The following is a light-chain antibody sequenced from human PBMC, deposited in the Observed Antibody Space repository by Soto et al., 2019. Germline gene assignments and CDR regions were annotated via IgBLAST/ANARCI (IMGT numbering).Light chain of an antibody. CDR1: QSISNW. CDR3: QQYNSYSIT. V-gene: IGKV1-5*01. Sequence: IQMTQSTTTLSASVGDRIIITCRASQSISNWLAWYQQKPVTAPKLLIYHASTLESGVPSRFSGSGSGTEFTLTISSLQPDDFATYYCQQYNSYSITFGQGTRLEIK. CDR2: HAS. J-gene: IGKJ5*01.